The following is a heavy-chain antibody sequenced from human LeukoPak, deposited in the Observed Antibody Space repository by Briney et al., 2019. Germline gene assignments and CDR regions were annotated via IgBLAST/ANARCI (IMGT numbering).Heavy chain of an antibody. CDR2: ISSSSSYI. CDR3: ARRWSYYDSSGYFDY. J-gene: IGHJ4*02. D-gene: IGHD3-22*01. CDR1: GFTFSSYS. V-gene: IGHV3-21*01. Sequence: GGSLRLSCAASGFTFSSYSMNWARQAPGKGLEWVSSISSSSSYIYYADSVKGRFTISRDNAKNSLYLQMNSLRAEDTAVYYCARRWSYYDSSGYFDYWGQGTLVTVSS.